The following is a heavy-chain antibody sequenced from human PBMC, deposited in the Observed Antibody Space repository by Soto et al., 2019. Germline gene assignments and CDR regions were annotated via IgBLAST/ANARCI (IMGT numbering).Heavy chain of an antibody. CDR3: GGLRMRLFDY. CDR2: ISYSGST. D-gene: IGHD5-12*01. CDR1: GGSISSSF. V-gene: IGHV4-59*08. J-gene: IGHJ4*02. Sequence: QVQLQESGPGLVKPSETLSLTCTVSGGSISSSFWSWIRQPPGKGLEWIGYISYSGSTNYNPSLKSRLTISVDTSKNQFSLRLISVTAADTAVYYCGGLRMRLFDYWGQGALVTVSS.